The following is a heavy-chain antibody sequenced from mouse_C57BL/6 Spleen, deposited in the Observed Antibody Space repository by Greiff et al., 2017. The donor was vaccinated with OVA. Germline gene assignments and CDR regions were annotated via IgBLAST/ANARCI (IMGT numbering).Heavy chain of an antibody. V-gene: IGHV6-6*01. Sequence: EVLLVESGGGLVQPGGSMKLSCAASGFTFSDAWMDWVRQSPEKGLEWVAEIRNKANNHATYYAESVKGRFTISRDDSKSSVYLQMNSLRAEDTGIYYCTTTVVDWYFDVWGTGTTVTVSS. J-gene: IGHJ1*03. D-gene: IGHD1-1*01. CDR2: IRNKANNHAT. CDR1: GFTFSDAW. CDR3: TTTVVDWYFDV.